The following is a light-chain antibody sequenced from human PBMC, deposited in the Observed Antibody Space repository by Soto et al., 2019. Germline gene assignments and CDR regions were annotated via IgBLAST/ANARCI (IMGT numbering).Light chain of an antibody. Sequence: DIQLTQSPSFLSASVGDRVTITCRASQGISSYLAWYQQKPGKAPKLLIYAASTLQSGVPSTFRGSGSGTEFTLTISSLQPEDFATYYCQQVNSYPLTFGGGTKVEIK. CDR3: QQVNSYPLT. V-gene: IGKV1-9*01. J-gene: IGKJ4*01. CDR2: AAS. CDR1: QGISSY.